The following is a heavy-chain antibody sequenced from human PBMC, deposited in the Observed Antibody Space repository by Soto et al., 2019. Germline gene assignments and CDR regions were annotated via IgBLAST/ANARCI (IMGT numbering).Heavy chain of an antibody. Sequence: QIQLVESGGDVVQHGKSLRLSCAASGFNFGFFGMHWVRQAPGKGLEWVAFISGDGINTQYADSVRGRFTLSRDYSRKTMYLQMDSLRDEDTALYYCARGNLSFDFDSWGLGTLVTVSS. V-gene: IGHV3-30*03. J-gene: IGHJ4*02. CDR2: ISGDGINT. D-gene: IGHD1-26*01. CDR3: ARGNLSFDFDS. CDR1: GFNFGFFG.